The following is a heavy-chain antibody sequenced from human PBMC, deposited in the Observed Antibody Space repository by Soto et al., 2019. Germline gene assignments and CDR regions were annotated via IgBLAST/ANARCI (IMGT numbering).Heavy chain of an antibody. Sequence: EVQLVESGGGLVQPGGSLRLSCAASGFTLSSYDIHWVRKATGEGLAWVSGIGSGGDTHYADSVKGRFIISREDGKNSLYLQMNKLRVGDTAVYYCTRKTPPTGMEVWGQGATVTVSS. CDR1: GFTLSSYD. D-gene: IGHD3-9*01. CDR2: IGSGGDT. J-gene: IGHJ6*02. CDR3: TRKTPPTGMEV. V-gene: IGHV3-13*01.